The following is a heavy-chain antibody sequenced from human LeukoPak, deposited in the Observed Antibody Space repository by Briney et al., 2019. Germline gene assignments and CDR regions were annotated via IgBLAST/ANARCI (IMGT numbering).Heavy chain of an antibody. V-gene: IGHV1-18*01. D-gene: IGHD3-22*01. Sequence: GASVKVSCKASGYTFTSYGVSWVRQAPGQGLEWMGWISAYNGNTNYAQKLQGRVTMTTDTSTSTAYMELRSLRSDDTAVYYCARGMGYDSSGAQYYFDYWGQGTLVTVSS. CDR1: GYTFTSYG. CDR3: ARGMGYDSSGAQYYFDY. J-gene: IGHJ4*02. CDR2: ISAYNGNT.